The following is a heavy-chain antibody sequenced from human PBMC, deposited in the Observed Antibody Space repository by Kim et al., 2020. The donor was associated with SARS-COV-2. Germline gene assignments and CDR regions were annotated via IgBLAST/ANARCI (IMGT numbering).Heavy chain of an antibody. J-gene: IGHJ3*02. CDR3: ERHPHDYGDYGDAFDI. D-gene: IGHD4-17*01. V-gene: IGHV4-39*01. Sequence: SPKSRVTIYADTSKNQFSLKLSSVTAADWAVYYCERHPHDYGDYGDAFDIWGQGTMVTVSS.